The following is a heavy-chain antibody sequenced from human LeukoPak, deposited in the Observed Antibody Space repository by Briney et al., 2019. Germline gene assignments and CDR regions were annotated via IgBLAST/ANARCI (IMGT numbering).Heavy chain of an antibody. Sequence: SETLSLTCAVYGGSFSGYYWSWIRQPPGKGLEWIGEINHSGSTNYNPSLKSRVTISVDTSKNQFSLKLSSVTAADTAVYYCARGSVSAVAGTEYWGQGTLVTVSS. D-gene: IGHD6-19*01. J-gene: IGHJ4*02. CDR3: ARGSVSAVAGTEY. CDR1: GGSFSGYY. V-gene: IGHV4-34*01. CDR2: INHSGST.